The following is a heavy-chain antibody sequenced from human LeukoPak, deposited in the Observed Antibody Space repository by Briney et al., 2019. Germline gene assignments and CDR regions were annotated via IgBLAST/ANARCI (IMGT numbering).Heavy chain of an antibody. V-gene: IGHV4-39*01. J-gene: IGHJ2*01. CDR1: SVSISTDSYY. D-gene: IGHD2-2*01. CDR2: IYYSGST. Sequence: SETLSLTCTVSSVSISTDSYYWGWIRQPPGKGLEWIANIYYSGSTYYNPSLKSRVSMSVDTSRNQFSLKLSSVTAADTAVYYCASLPAVVGMGYFDLWGRGTLVTVSS. CDR3: ASLPAVVGMGYFDL.